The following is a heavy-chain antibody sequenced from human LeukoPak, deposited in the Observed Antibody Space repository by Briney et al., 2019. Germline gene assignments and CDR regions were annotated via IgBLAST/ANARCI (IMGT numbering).Heavy chain of an antibody. J-gene: IGHJ5*01. D-gene: IGHD1-26*01. CDR3: TRVGTTWFHS. CDR2: IKSRTESGTT. V-gene: IGHV3-15*01. CDR1: GFTFSDAW. Sequence: PGGSLRPSCAASGFTFSDAWMSWVRQAPGKGLEWLGRIKSRTESGTTQYAAPVKGRFTISRDDSKETVYLQMNSLTTEDTAVYYCTRVGTTWFHSWGQGTLVIVSS.